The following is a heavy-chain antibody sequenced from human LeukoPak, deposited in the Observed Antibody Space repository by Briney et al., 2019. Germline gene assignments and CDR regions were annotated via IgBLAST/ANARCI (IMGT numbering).Heavy chain of an antibody. V-gene: IGHV3-30*02. CDR1: GFNFNNYG. CDR2: IRYDGSNK. Sequence: GGSLRLSCAASGFNFNNYGMHWDRQAPGKVLEWVAFIRYDGSNKYYADSVKGRFTISRDNSKNTLYLQMNSLRAEDTAVYYCAKEPPLARYYDTSGYFDYWGQGTLVTVSS. J-gene: IGHJ4*02. D-gene: IGHD3-22*01. CDR3: AKEPPLARYYDTSGYFDY.